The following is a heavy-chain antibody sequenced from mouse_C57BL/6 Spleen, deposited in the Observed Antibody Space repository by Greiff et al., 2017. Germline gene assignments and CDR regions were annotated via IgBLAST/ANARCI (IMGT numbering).Heavy chain of an antibody. Sequence: QVTLKVSGPGILQPSQTLSLTCSFSGFSLSTFGMGVGRIRQPPGKGLDWLAHLWWDDDKYYNPALKSPLTISKDTSKNQVFLKIANVDTADAATYYCARISNPCAMDYWGQGTSVTVSS. V-gene: IGHV8-8*01. CDR2: LWWDDDK. CDR3: ARISNPCAMDY. CDR1: GFSLSTFGMG. D-gene: IGHD2-5*01. J-gene: IGHJ4*01.